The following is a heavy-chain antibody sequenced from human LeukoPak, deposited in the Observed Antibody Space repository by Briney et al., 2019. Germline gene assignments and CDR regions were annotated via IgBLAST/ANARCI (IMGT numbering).Heavy chain of an antibody. CDR2: IGTGGHT. CDR3: TRGGLEAPCDV. Sequence: GGSLRLSCSASGFTFSNYDMHWVRQEKGKGLEWVSSIGTGGHTYYAPSVKGRFTISRENAKNSLYLQMNSLVAGDTAIYYCTRGGLEAPCDVWGQGTMVVVSS. D-gene: IGHD5-24*01. V-gene: IGHV3-13*01. J-gene: IGHJ3*01. CDR1: GFTFSNYD.